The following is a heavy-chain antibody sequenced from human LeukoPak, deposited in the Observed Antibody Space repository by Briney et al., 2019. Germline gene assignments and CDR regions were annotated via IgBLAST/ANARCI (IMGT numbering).Heavy chain of an antibody. V-gene: IGHV3-23*01. CDR2: ISGSGGAT. D-gene: IGHD7-27*01. CDR1: GFTFSTYA. CDR3: AKDYALGIFDY. J-gene: IGHJ4*02. Sequence: PGGSLRLSCAASGFTFSTYAMTWVRQAPGKGLEWVAGISGSGGATSNADSVKGRFTISRDNSKNMVYLQMNSLRVEDTAVYFCAKDYALGIFDYWGQGTLVTVSS.